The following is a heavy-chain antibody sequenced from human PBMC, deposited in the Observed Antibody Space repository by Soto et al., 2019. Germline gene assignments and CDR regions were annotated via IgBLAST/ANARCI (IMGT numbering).Heavy chain of an antibody. CDR3: ARGLPHTTVTLGGWFHP. J-gene: IGHJ5*02. V-gene: IGHV3-33*01. D-gene: IGHD4-17*01. CDR1: GFTFSIYG. CDR2: IGYDGSDR. Sequence: QVQLVESGGGVVQPGRSLRLSCATSGFTFSIYGLHWVRQAPGKGLEWVAVIGYDGSDRHYADSVKGRFTISRDNSKNTLYLQMSSLRAEDTAAYYCARGLPHTTVTLGGWFHPWGQGTLVTVSS.